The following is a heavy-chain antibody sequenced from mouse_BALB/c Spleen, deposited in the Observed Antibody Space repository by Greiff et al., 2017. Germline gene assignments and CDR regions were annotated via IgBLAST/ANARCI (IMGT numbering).Heavy chain of an antibody. D-gene: IGHD2-10*01. CDR3: ARAYSGNWYFDV. CDR2: ISSGSSTI. J-gene: IGHJ1*01. CDR1: GFTFSSFG. Sequence: EVKVVESGGGLVQPGGSRKLSCVASGFTFSSFGMHWVRQGPEKGLEWVADISSGSSTIYYADTVKGRFTISRDNPKNTLFLQMTSLRSEDTAMYYCARAYSGNWYFDVWGAGTTVTVAS. V-gene: IGHV5-17*02.